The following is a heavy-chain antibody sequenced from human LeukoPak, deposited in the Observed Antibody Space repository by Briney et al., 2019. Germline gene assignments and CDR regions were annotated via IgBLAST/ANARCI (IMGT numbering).Heavy chain of an antibody. CDR1: GGSACRYL. CDR3: ARAAPWLLPGS. Sequence: PSETLSHTCAASGGSACRYLWSRVRQPPGKGLEWIGHIYDTGNTNYNPSLESRVTISVDTSKNQFSLRLTSVTAADTAVYFCARAAPWLLPGSRGQGTLVTVSS. J-gene: IGHJ4*02. D-gene: IGHD3-22*01. CDR2: IYDTGNT. V-gene: IGHV4-59*02.